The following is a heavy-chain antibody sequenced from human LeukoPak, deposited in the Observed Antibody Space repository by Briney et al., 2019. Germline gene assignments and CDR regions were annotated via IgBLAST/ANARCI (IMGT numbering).Heavy chain of an antibody. V-gene: IGHV1-18*01. D-gene: IGHD6-13*01. Sequence: ASVKVSCKASGYTFTSYGISWVRQAPGQGLEWMGWISAYNGNTNYAQKLQGRVTMTTDTSTSTAYMELRSLRSEDTAVYYCASVWNSSSWYRWTNYYYYGMDVWGQGTTVTVSS. CDR2: ISAYNGNT. J-gene: IGHJ6*02. CDR1: GYTFTSYG. CDR3: ASVWNSSSWYRWTNYYYYGMDV.